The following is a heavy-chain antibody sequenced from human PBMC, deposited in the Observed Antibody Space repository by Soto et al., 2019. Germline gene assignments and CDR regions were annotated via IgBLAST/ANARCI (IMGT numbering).Heavy chain of an antibody. CDR1: GGSITSSY. Sequence: LETLSLTWTVSGGSITSSYWSWIRRPPGKGLEWIAYIYDTGISGYTPSTSYNPSLKSRVTMSVDTSKSQFSLKLTSVTAADTAVYYCARGEDAFFYYGLDVCGQLHTVTV. CDR3: ARGEDAFFYYGLDV. J-gene: IGHJ6*02. V-gene: IGHV4-59*01. CDR2: IYDTGISGYTPST.